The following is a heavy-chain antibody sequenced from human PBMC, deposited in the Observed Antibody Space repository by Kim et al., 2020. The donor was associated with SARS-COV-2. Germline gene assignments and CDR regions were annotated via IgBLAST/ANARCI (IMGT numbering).Heavy chain of an antibody. CDR1: GFTFSSYW. J-gene: IGHJ6*02. Sequence: GGSLRLSCAASGFTFSSYWMSWVRRQAPGKGLEWVANIKQDGSEKYYVDSVKGRFTISRDNAKNSLYLQMNSLRVEDTAVYYCARSEGYDYPLDVWGQGTTVTVSS. CDR3: ARSEGYDYPLDV. V-gene: IGHV3-7*01. CDR2: IKQDGSEK. D-gene: IGHD5-12*01.